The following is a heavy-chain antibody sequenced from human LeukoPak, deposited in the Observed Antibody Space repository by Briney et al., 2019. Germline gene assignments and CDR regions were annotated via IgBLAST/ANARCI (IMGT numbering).Heavy chain of an antibody. Sequence: GAPVKVSCKASGGTFSSYTINWVRQAPGQGLEWMGGIIPVFGIANYAQKFQGRVTITADKSTSTAYMELSSLRSEDTAVYYCARTGYSSGWYWFDPWGQGTLVTVSS. V-gene: IGHV1-69*17. CDR1: GGTFSSYT. J-gene: IGHJ5*02. CDR3: ARTGYSSGWYWFDP. D-gene: IGHD6-19*01. CDR2: IIPVFGIA.